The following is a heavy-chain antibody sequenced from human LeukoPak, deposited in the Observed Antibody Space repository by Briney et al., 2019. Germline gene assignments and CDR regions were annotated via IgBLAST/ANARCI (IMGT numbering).Heavy chain of an antibody. Sequence: PSETLSLTCAVYGGSFSGYYWSWIRQPPGKGLKWIGEINHSGSTNYNPSLKSRVTISVDTSKNQFSLKLSSVTAADTAVYYCARVRYYGSGSSPISYWGQGTLVTVSS. D-gene: IGHD3-10*01. CDR1: GGSFSGYY. V-gene: IGHV4-34*01. CDR2: INHSGST. CDR3: ARVRYYGSGSSPISY. J-gene: IGHJ4*02.